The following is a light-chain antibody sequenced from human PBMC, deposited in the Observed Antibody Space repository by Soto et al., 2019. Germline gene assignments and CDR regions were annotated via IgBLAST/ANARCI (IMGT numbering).Light chain of an antibody. CDR2: EVN. Sequence: QSVLTQPASVSGSPGQSITISCTGTSDDVGGYNYVSWYQQHPGKAPKLMIFEVNNRPSGVSNRFSGSRSGNTASLTISGLQAEDEADYYCAAWDDSLNVVVFGGGTKVTVL. J-gene: IGLJ2*01. V-gene: IGLV2-14*01. CDR3: AAWDDSLNVVV. CDR1: SDDVGGYNY.